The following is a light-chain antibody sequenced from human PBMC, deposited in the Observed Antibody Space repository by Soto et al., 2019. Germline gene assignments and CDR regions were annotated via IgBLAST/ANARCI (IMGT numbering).Light chain of an antibody. J-gene: IGLJ2*01. Sequence: QLVLTQSPSASASLGDSVKLTCTLSSGHSSYAIAWHQQQPEKGPRYLMKLNSDGSHSKGDGIPDRFSGSSSGAERYLTISSLQSEAEADYYCQTWGTGIRVFGGGTKLTVL. V-gene: IGLV4-69*01. CDR3: QTWGTGIRV. CDR1: SGHSSYA. CDR2: LNSDGSH.